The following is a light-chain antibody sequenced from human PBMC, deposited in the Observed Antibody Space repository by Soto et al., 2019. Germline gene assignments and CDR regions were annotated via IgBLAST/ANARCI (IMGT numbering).Light chain of an antibody. V-gene: IGKV1-5*01. CDR2: DAY. J-gene: IGKJ4*01. CDR1: QSIRSW. CDR3: QQYESYSTLT. Sequence: IQMTQSPSSLSSSFGDRVIITCRASQSIRSWLAWYQQKPGKAPKLLIYDAYSLESGVPSRFSGIRSGTEFTLTIAGLQTEDFATYYCQQYESYSTLTFGGGTKVDIK.